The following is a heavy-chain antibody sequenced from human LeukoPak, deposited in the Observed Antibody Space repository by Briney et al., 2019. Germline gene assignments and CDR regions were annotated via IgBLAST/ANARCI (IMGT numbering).Heavy chain of an antibody. J-gene: IGHJ1*01. CDR1: GGSISSGGYY. CDR2: IYYSGST. V-gene: IGHV4-31*03. CDR3: ARAEYPPDNPRDYSSSWYDEYRSEYFQH. Sequence: SETLSLTCTVSGGSISSGGYYWSWIRQHPGKGLEWIGYIYYSGSTYYNPSLKSRVTISVDTSKNQFSLKLSSVTAADTAVYYCARAEYPPDNPRDYSSSWYDEYRSEYFQHWGQGTLVTVSS. D-gene: IGHD6-13*01.